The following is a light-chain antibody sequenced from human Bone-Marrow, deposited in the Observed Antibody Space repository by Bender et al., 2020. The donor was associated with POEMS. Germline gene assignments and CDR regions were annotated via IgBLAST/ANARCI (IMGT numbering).Light chain of an antibody. CDR3: QAWDSSVERV. CDR2: HDT. V-gene: IGLV3-1*01. CDR1: ALPKKY. Sequence: SYELTQPPSVSVSPGQTARITCSGDALPKKYAYWYQQKSGQAPVLVIYHDTKRPSGITERFSGSNSGNTASLTISRNEAMDGADYYCQAWDSSVERVFGGGSKLTVL. J-gene: IGLJ3*02.